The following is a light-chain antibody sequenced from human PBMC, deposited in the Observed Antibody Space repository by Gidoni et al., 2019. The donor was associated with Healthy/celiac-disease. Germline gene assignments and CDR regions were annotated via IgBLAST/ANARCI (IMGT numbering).Light chain of an antibody. V-gene: IGKV1-13*02. CDR1: QGISSA. J-gene: IGKJ5*01. Sequence: AIQLTQSPSSLSASVGDRVTITCRASQGISSALAWYQQKPGKASKLLIYDASSLESGVTSRFSGSGSGTDFTLTISSLQPEDFATYYCQQFSSYRFTFGQGTRLEIK. CDR2: DAS. CDR3: QQFSSYRFT.